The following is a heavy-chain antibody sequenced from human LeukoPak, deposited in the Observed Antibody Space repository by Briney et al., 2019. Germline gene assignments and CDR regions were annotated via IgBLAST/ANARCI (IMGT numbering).Heavy chain of an antibody. CDR2: INPNRGGT. D-gene: IGHD2-2*01. CDR3: ATSLYCSSTNCYALYFQN. Sequence: VASVKVSCKASGYTFTGYYMNWVRQAPGQGLEWMGWINPNRGGTNYAQKFQGRVTMTRGTSISTVYMELSSLRSDDTAVYYCATSLYCSSTNCYALYFQNWGQGTLVTVSS. J-gene: IGHJ1*01. CDR1: GYTFTGYY. V-gene: IGHV1-2*02.